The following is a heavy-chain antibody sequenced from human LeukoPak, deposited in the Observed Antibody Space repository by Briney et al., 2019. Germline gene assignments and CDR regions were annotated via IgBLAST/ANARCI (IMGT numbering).Heavy chain of an antibody. D-gene: IGHD3-22*01. CDR1: GFTFRTYG. J-gene: IGHJ5*02. CDR3: ARDGNYFDTTPNWFDT. CDR2: LWFDGSHQ. V-gene: IGHV3-33*01. Sequence: GGSLRLSCAASGFTFRTYGMHWVRQTPGKGLEWVAFLWFDGSHQYYADSVRGRFIISRDKSNNTLYLQMNSLRADDTAVYYCARDGNYFDTTPNWFDTWGQGTLVTISS.